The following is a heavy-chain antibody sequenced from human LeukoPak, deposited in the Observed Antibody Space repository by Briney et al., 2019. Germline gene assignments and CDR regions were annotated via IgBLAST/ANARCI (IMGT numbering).Heavy chain of an antibody. V-gene: IGHV3-53*01. Sequence: SSGSLRLSCAPSGLTVNDNYMSWVRQAPGKGLEWVSLIFPDGQTYYADFVQGRFSISRDMSRNILFLDMSSLRAEDTAVFFCARANPVYGDFDYWGQGTLVTVST. CDR3: ARANPVYGDFDY. CDR1: GLTVNDNY. J-gene: IGHJ4*02. CDR2: IFPDGQT. D-gene: IGHD4-17*01.